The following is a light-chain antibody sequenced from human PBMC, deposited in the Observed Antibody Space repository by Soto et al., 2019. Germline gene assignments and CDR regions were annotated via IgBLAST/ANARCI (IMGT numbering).Light chain of an antibody. CDR1: QSISNH. Sequence: DIQLTQSPSSLSASVGDRVSIFCRASQSISNHLNWYQQKPGKAPKVLIFAASRLQSGVPSRFSGSGSGTDFTLTISSLQPEDFATYYCQQSYSRTFGQGTKVDNK. CDR3: QQSYSRT. CDR2: AAS. V-gene: IGKV1-39*01. J-gene: IGKJ1*01.